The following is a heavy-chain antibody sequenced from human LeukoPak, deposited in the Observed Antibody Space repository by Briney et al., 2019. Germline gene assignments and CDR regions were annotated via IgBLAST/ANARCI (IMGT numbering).Heavy chain of an antibody. CDR3: ATLYTGTTSWFDP. V-gene: IGHV1-24*01. CDR1: GYTLTELS. D-gene: IGHD1-1*01. Sequence: ASVKVSCKVSGYTLTELSMHWVRQAPGKGLEWMGGFDPEDGETIYAQKFQGRVTMTEDTSTDTAYMELSSPRSEDTAVYYCATLYTGTTSWFDPWGQGTLVTVSS. J-gene: IGHJ5*02. CDR2: FDPEDGET.